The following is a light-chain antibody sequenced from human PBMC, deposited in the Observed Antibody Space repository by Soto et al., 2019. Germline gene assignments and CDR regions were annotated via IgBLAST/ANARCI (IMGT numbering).Light chain of an antibody. J-gene: IGLJ2*01. CDR1: SSDVGGHNH. CDR3: SSYAGSMNLI. CDR2: EVS. Sequence: QSALTQPPSASGSPGQSVTISCTGSSSDVGGHNHVSWYQQHPGKAPKLMIYEVSKRPSGVPDRFSGSKSVNTASLTVSGLQAEEEADYYCSSYAGSMNLIFGGGTKLTVL. V-gene: IGLV2-8*01.